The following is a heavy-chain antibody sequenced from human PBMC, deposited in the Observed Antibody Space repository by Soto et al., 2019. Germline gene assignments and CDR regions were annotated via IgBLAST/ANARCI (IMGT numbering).Heavy chain of an antibody. V-gene: IGHV3-30*18. CDR3: AKNQGSGSGYGMDV. Sequence: QVQLVESGGGVVQPGRSLRLSCAASGFTFSSYGMHWVRQAPGKGLEWVAVISYDGSNKYYADSVKGRFTISRDNSKNTLYLQMNSLRAEDTAVYYCAKNQGSGSGYGMDVWGQGTTVTVSS. J-gene: IGHJ6*02. CDR1: GFTFSSYG. D-gene: IGHD3-10*01. CDR2: ISYDGSNK.